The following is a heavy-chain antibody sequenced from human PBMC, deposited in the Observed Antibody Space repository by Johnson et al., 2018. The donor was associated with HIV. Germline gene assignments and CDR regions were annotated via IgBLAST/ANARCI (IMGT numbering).Heavy chain of an antibody. V-gene: IGHV3-66*03. CDR2: LYSSGKT. J-gene: IGHJ3*02. CDR1: GFTVSTYY. Sequence: VQLVESGGGLIQPGGSLRLSCAASGFTVSTYYMTWVRQASGKGLELVSLLYSSGKTYYADSVKGRFTISRDYSKNRLYLQMNSLRAEDTAVYYCAKDCSSGWWRITKSDAFDIWGQGTMVTVSS. CDR3: AKDCSSGWWRITKSDAFDI. D-gene: IGHD6-19*01.